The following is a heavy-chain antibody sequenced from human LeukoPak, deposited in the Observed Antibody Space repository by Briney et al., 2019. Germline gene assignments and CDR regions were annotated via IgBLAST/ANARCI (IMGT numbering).Heavy chain of an antibody. CDR1: GGSISSSIYF. Sequence: SETLSLTCIVSGGSISSSIYFWGWIRQPPGKGLEWIGSIYYSGNTYYNPSLKSRVTISMDTSKNQFSLKLSSVTAADTAVYYCARERAKRWLQSFRAFGIWGQGTIVTVSS. CDR2: IYYSGNT. J-gene: IGHJ3*02. V-gene: IGHV4-39*07. D-gene: IGHD5-24*01. CDR3: ARERAKRWLQSFRAFGI.